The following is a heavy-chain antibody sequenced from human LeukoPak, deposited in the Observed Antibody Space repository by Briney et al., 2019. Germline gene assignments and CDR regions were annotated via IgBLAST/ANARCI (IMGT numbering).Heavy chain of an antibody. J-gene: IGHJ4*02. CDR2: IYYSGST. CDR1: GGSISSSGYY. V-gene: IGHV4-39*07. D-gene: IGHD1-26*01. CDR3: ARAGPEVVGANYFDY. Sequence: SETLSLTCTVSGGSISSSGYYWGWIRQPPGKGLEWIGSIYYSGSTYYNPSLKSRVTISVDTSKNQFSLKLSSVTAADTAVYYCARAGPEVVGANYFDYWGQGTLVTVSS.